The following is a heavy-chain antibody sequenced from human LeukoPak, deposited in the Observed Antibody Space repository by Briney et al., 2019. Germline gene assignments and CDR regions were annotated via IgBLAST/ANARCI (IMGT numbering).Heavy chain of an antibody. J-gene: IGHJ4*02. CDR2: IYYSGST. CDR3: ARRYSSGWYAGRDY. Sequence: PSGTLSLTCTVSGGSISSSSYYWGWIRQPPGKGLEWIGSIYYSGSTYYNPSLKSRVTISVDTSKNQFSLKLSSVTAADTAVYYCARRYSSGWYAGRDYWGQGTLVTVSS. CDR1: GGSISSSSYY. V-gene: IGHV4-39*01. D-gene: IGHD6-19*01.